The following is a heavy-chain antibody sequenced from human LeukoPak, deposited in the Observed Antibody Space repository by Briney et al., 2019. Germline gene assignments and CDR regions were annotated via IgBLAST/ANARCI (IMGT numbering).Heavy chain of an antibody. V-gene: IGHV4-61*08. CDR2: VDYSGST. CDR1: GGSISSDGYY. D-gene: IGHD3-10*01. Sequence: SETLSLTCTVSGGSISSDGYYWNWIRHHPGEGLEWIGYVDYSGSTNYNPSLKSRVTISLHTSKNQFSLKLNSVTAADTAVYYCARGVPYGPSYEFFDYWGQGTLVTVSS. J-gene: IGHJ4*02. CDR3: ARGVPYGPSYEFFDY.